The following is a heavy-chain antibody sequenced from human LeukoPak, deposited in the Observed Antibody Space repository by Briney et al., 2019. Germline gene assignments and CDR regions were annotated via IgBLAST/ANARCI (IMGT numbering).Heavy chain of an antibody. CDR3: VTSWVRQERDF. Sequence: GGSLRLSCAASGFTFSSYSMSWVRQAPGKGLEWVADIEPDGSGKTYVDSVKGRFTISRDNAQQSLYLQMDTLTAEDTAVYYCVTSWVRQERDFWGQGTLVTVSS. CDR1: GFTFSSYS. D-gene: IGHD3-10*01. V-gene: IGHV3-7*01. CDR2: IEPDGSGK. J-gene: IGHJ4*02.